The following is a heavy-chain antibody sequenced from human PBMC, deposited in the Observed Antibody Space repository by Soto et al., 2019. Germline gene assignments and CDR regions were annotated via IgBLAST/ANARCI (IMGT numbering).Heavy chain of an antibody. Sequence: GASVKVSCKASGGTFSSYAISWVRQAPGQGLEWMGGVIPIFGTANYAQKFQGRVTITADESTSTAYMELSSLRSEDTAVYYCARPDWDYGSGSYDYYSMDVWGQGTTVTVSS. D-gene: IGHD3-10*01. J-gene: IGHJ6*02. CDR1: GGTFSSYA. CDR3: ARPDWDYGSGSYDYYSMDV. V-gene: IGHV1-69*13. CDR2: VIPIFGTA.